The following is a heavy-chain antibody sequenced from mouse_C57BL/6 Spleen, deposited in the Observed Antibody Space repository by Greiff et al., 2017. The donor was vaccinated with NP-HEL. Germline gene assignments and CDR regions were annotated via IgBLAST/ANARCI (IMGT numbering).Heavy chain of an antibody. CDR3: AVTVLGPIDY. CDR1: GYTFTDYY. Sequence: VQLQQSGPELVKPGASVKISCKASGYTFTDYYMNWVKQSHGKSLEWIGDINPNNGGTSYNQKFKGKATLTVDKSSSTAYMELRSLTSEDSAVYYCAVTVLGPIDYWGQGTSVTVSS. J-gene: IGHJ4*01. D-gene: IGHD1-1*01. V-gene: IGHV1-26*01. CDR2: INPNNGGT.